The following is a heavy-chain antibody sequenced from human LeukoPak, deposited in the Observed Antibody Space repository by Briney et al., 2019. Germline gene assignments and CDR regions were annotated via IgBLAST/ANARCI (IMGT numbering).Heavy chain of an antibody. CDR2: ISTDGSVT. D-gene: IGHD3-10*01. V-gene: IGHV3-74*01. J-gene: IGHJ4*02. Sequence: GGSLRLSCAASGFTFSTYWMHWVRRAPGKGLVWVSRISTDGSVTSYADSVKGRFTISRDNAKNTMYLQMTSLRAEDTAVYYCARIGGSGSYSGHYFDHWGQGTLVTVSS. CDR1: GFTFSTYW. CDR3: ARIGGSGSYSGHYFDH.